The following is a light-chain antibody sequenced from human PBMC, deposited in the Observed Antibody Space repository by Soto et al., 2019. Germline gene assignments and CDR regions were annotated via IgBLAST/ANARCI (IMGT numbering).Light chain of an antibody. Sequence: EIVLTQSPGTLSLSPGEIATLSCRASQSVSSSYLAWYQQKPGQAPRLLIYGASSRATGIPDRFSGSGFGKDFPLTISRLEPEDFAVYYCQQYGSSPSTFGQGTKLEIK. CDR3: QQYGSSPST. V-gene: IGKV3-20*01. J-gene: IGKJ2*01. CDR2: GAS. CDR1: QSVSSSY.